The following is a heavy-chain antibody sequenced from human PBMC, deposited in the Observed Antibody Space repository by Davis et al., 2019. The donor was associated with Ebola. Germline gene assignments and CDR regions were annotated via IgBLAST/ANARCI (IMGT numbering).Heavy chain of an antibody. CDR1: GYTFTRYG. CDR2: ISGYNGNT. CDR3: ARDWGDYPGIAAAGNDY. V-gene: IGHV1-18*01. Sequence: AASVKVSCKASGYTFTRYGVSWMRQAPGQGLEWVGWISGYNGNTKYGQKFQDRVAMTTEKSTNTVYMEMRSLRSDDTAMHYCARDWGDYPGIAAAGNDYWGQGTLVTVSS. D-gene: IGHD6-13*01. J-gene: IGHJ4*02.